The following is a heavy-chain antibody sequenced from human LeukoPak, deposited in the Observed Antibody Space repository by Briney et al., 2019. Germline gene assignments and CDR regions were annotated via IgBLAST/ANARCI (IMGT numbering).Heavy chain of an antibody. CDR1: GYTFSSYG. CDR2: ISAYNGNT. J-gene: IGHJ4*02. D-gene: IGHD3-10*01. V-gene: IGHV1-18*01. CDR3: AKDALLWFGELCYFDY. Sequence: GASVKVSCKASGYTFSSYGISWVRQAPGQGLEWMGWISAYNGNTKYAQKLQGRVTMTTDTSTSTAYMELRSLRSDDTAVYYCAKDALLWFGELCYFDYWGQGTLVTVSS.